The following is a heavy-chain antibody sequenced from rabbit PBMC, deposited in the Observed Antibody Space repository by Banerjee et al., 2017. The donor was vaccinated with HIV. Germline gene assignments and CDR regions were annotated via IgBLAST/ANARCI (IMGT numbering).Heavy chain of an antibody. CDR1: GFSFSSSYW. CDR2: INTSSSGNT. D-gene: IGHD1-1*01. CDR3: ARSYAISNDRNRRFHL. J-gene: IGHJ3*01. V-gene: IGHV1S40*01. Sequence: QSVEESGGDLVKPGGTLTLTCTASGFSFSSSYWMCWVRQAPGKGLEWIACINTSSSGNTYSVCWAKGRCPISKSSSTTVTLQMTSMTVADTDTYLCARSYAISNDRNRRFHLWGQGTLVTVS.